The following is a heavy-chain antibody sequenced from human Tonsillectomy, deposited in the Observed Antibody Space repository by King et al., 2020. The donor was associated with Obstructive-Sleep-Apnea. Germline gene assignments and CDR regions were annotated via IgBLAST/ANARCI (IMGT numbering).Heavy chain of an antibody. V-gene: IGHV4-39*07. D-gene: IGHD6-6*01. CDR2: VYYRVST. CDR3: ARVEYSTSSFDF. Sequence: QLQESGPGLVKPSETLSLICSVSGDSISSSNYYWGWIRQPPGKGLVWIGSVYYRVSTYYNPSLKSRVTISVDTSQNQFSLKLTSLTAADTAVYYCARVEYSTSSFDFWGQGTLVTVSS. CDR1: GDSISSSNYY. J-gene: IGHJ4*02.